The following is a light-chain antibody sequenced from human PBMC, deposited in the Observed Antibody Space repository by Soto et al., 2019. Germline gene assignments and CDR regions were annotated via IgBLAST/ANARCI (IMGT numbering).Light chain of an antibody. V-gene: IGKV1-5*01. CDR1: QSISTT. CDR3: QQYESASRT. J-gene: IGKJ1*01. CDR2: DAS. Sequence: DIQMTQSPSALSASVGDRVTITCRASQSISTTLAWYQQKQGKAPKFLISDASSLPSGVPSRFSGSGSGTEFTLTISSLQPDDFATYYCQQYESASRTFGQGTKVAIK.